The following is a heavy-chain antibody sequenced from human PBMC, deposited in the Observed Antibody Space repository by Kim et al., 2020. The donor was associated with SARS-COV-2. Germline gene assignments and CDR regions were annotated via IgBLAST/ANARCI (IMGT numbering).Heavy chain of an antibody. D-gene: IGHD6-13*01. V-gene: IGHV4-59*08. Sequence: SETLSLTCTVSGGSISSYYWSWIRQPPGKGLEWIGYIYYSGSTNYNPSLKSRVTISVDTSKNQFSLKLSSVTAADTAVYYCARLGRVSPFDYWGQGTLVTVSS. CDR3: ARLGRVSPFDY. CDR1: GGSISSYY. J-gene: IGHJ4*02. CDR2: IYYSGST.